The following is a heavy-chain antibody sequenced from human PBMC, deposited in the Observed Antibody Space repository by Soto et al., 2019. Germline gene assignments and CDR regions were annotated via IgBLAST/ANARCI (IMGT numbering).Heavy chain of an antibody. CDR3: TRDAARMITFGGLLCRLDP. Sequence: QVQLVQSGAEVKKPGASVKVSCKASGYTFTSYGITWVRQAPGQELEWMGWISAYNGNTNYAQKLQGRVTMTTDTCKSTADMELRSLGSDYTTVDYWTRDAARMITFGGLLCRLDPSGHGTLVAV. CDR2: ISAYNGNT. D-gene: IGHD3-16*01. V-gene: IGHV1-18*01. CDR1: GYTFTSYG. J-gene: IGHJ5*02.